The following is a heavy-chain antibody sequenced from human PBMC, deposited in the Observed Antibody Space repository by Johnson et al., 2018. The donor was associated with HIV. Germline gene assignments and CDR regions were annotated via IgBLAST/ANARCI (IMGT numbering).Heavy chain of an antibody. J-gene: IGHJ3*02. V-gene: IGHV3-30*19. D-gene: IGHD5-24*01. CDR2: ISYDGSNK. Sequence: QVQLVESGGGVVQPGRSLRLSCAASGFTFSSYGMHWVRQAPGKGLEWVAVISYDGSNKYYADSVKDRFTISRDNAKNSLHLQMNSLRAEDTAVYYCARFGDMATSFHGFDIWGQGTMVTVSS. CDR1: GFTFSSYG. CDR3: ARFGDMATSFHGFDI.